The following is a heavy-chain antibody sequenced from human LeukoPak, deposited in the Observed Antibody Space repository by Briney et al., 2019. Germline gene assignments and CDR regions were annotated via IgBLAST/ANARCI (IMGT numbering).Heavy chain of an antibody. CDR2: ISAYNANT. CDR3: ARWGWDYRNSYYYMDV. V-gene: IGHV1-18*01. Sequence: ASVKVSCKASGYTFTNYGISWVRQAPGQGLEWMGWISAYNANTNFAQKLQGRVTMTTDTSTSTAYMELRSLRSDDTAVYYCARWGWDYRNSYYYMDVWSKGTTVTISS. D-gene: IGHD4-11*01. CDR1: GYTFTNYG. J-gene: IGHJ6*03.